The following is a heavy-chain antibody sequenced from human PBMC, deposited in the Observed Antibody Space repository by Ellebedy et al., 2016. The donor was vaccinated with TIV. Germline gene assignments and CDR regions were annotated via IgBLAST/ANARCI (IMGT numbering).Heavy chain of an antibody. CDR1: GGSFSGYY. CDR2: INNSGNS. D-gene: IGHD3-10*01. J-gene: IGHJ4*02. V-gene: IGHV4-34*01. CDR3: ARLYGSGSYYKY. Sequence: MPSETLSLTCAVYGGSFSGYYWSWIRQPPGKGLEWIGEINNSGNSHYNPSLKSRVIISLDTSKNQFSLKLSSVTAADTAVHYCARLYGSGSYYKYWGQGTLVTVSS.